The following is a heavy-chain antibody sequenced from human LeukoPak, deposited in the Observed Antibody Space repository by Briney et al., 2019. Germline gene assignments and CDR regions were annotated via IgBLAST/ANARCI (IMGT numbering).Heavy chain of an antibody. Sequence: GGSLRLSCAASGFTFSSYGMHWVRQAPGKGLEWVAVIWYDGSNKYYADSVKGRFTISRDNSKNTLYLQVNSLRAEDTAAYYCAKDLSSSWYGSYDYWGQGTLVTVSS. D-gene: IGHD6-13*01. CDR3: AKDLSSSWYGSYDY. CDR1: GFTFSSYG. J-gene: IGHJ4*02. CDR2: IWYDGSNK. V-gene: IGHV3-30*02.